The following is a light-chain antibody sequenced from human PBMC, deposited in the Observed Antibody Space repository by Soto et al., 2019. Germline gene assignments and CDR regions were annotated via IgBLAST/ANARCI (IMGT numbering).Light chain of an antibody. CDR2: NNN. Sequence: QAVVTQPPSASGTPGQRVTISCSGSSSSIGSNTVSWYQQLPGTAPKLLLYNNNQRPSGVPDRFSGSKSGTSASLAISGLQSEDEADYYCAAWDDSLNVVVFGGGTKVTVL. J-gene: IGLJ2*01. V-gene: IGLV1-44*01. CDR1: SSSIGSNT. CDR3: AAWDDSLNVVV.